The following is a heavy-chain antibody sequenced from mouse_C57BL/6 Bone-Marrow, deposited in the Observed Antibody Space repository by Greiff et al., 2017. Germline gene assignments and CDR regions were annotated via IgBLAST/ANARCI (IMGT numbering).Heavy chain of an antibody. CDR1: GYTFTSYD. V-gene: IGHV1-85*01. Sequence: QVQLQQSGPELVKPGASVKLSCKASGYTFTSYDINWVKQRPGQGLEWIGWIYPRDGSTKYNEKFKGKATLTVDTTSSTAYMELPRLTSEDSSVCFEGSGNLFAYWGQGTLVTVSA. CDR2: IYPRDGST. J-gene: IGHJ3*01. CDR3: GSGNLFAY. D-gene: IGHD2-1*01.